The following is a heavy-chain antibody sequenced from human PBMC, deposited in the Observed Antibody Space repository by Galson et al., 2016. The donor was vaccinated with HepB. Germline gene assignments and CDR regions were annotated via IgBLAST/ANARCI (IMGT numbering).Heavy chain of an antibody. J-gene: IGHJ4*02. CDR3: ARGARPLTAVMHRRGHLDC. Sequence: SETLSLTCDVSGTSVSSGGSYWTWIRQPPGKGLEWIGNIHYIGTTKYNASLKSRLTISIDTSKNEVSLELTSVTAADTAVYYCARGARPLTAVMHRRGHLDCWGQGTLVTVSS. CDR2: IHYIGTT. CDR1: GTSVSSGGSY. V-gene: IGHV4-61*08. D-gene: IGHD4-17*01.